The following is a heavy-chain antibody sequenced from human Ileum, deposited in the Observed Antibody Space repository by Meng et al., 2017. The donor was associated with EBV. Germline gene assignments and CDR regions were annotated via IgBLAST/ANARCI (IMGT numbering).Heavy chain of an antibody. V-gene: IGHV1-2*02. CDR3: ARDVAAAGSHNWFDP. D-gene: IGHD6-13*01. CDR2: INPNSGGT. Sequence: VQRVQSGAKVKTHGASRKFSLKALGYPLPGYYMHWVEQAPGQGLEWMGWINPNSGGTRYEQNFQGRVSMTRDTSINTAYMELSRLASDDTAVYYCARDVAAAGSHNWFDPWGQGTLVTVSS. J-gene: IGHJ5*02. CDR1: GYPLPGYY.